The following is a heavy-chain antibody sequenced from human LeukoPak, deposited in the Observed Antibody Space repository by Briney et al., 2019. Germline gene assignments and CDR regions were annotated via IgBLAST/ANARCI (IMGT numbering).Heavy chain of an antibody. V-gene: IGHV3-21*01. CDR2: ISSSSSYI. D-gene: IGHD3-16*01. J-gene: IGHJ4*02. CDR1: GFTLSSYT. CDR3: ARGGTYSDDYLDY. Sequence: GGSLRLSCAASGFTLSSYTMNWVRQAPGKGLEWVSSISSSSSYIYYADSVKGRFTISRDNAKNSLYLQMNSLRAEDTAVYYCARGGTYSDDYLDYWGQGTLVTVSS.